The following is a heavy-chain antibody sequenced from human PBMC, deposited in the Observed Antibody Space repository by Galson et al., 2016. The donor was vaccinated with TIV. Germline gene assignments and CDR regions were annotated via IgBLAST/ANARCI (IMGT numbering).Heavy chain of an antibody. CDR3: ARALGYAEDI. CDR2: INQDGSEK. CDR1: GFTSSRFW. V-gene: IGHV3-7*01. J-gene: IGHJ4*02. D-gene: IGHD5-12*01. Sequence: SLRLSCAASGFTSSRFWMTWVRQTSLRGLEWVANINQDGSEKHYVDSVKGRFTISRDNAKYSLYLQMNSLRVEDTAVYFCARALGYAEDIWGQGTLVTVSS.